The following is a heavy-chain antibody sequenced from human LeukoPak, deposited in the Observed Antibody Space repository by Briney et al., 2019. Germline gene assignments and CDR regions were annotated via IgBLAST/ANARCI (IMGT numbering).Heavy chain of an antibody. CDR1: GYTFTSYY. Sequence: ASVKVSCKASGYTFTSYYMHWVRQAPGQRLEWMGIINPSGGSTSYAQKFQGRVTMTRDTSTSTVYMELSSLRSEDTAVYYCARGGYNHYYYYGMDVWGQGTTVTVSS. J-gene: IGHJ6*02. D-gene: IGHD1-14*01. CDR2: INPSGGST. CDR3: ARGGYNHYYYYGMDV. V-gene: IGHV1-46*01.